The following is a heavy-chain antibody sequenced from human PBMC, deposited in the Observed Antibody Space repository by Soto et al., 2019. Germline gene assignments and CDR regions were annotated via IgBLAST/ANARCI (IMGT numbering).Heavy chain of an antibody. CDR1: GGSISSSSYY. D-gene: IGHD1-1*01. V-gene: IGHV4-39*01. CDR2: IYYSGST. J-gene: IGHJ4*02. CDR3: ATGITEFDY. Sequence: QLQLQESGPGLVKPSETLSLTCTVSGGSISSSSYYWGWIRQPPGKGLEWIGRIYYSGSTYYNPSLKGRVTISVDTAKNQFSLKLSSVTAADTAVYYCATGITEFDYWGQGTLVTVSS.